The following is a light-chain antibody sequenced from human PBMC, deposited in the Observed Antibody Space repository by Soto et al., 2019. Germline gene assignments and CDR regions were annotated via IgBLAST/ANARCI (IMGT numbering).Light chain of an antibody. CDR3: QQTKTAPLT. Sequence: DIQMTQSPPSLAASVGDRVTITCRASQGIRNYLVWYQQKPGKPPKPLIYAASTLDSGVPSRFSGSGSGNHFTHTISSLQPEDVASYYCQQTKTAPLTFGGGTRVEVK. J-gene: IGKJ4*01. CDR2: AAS. V-gene: IGKV1-27*01. CDR1: QGIRNY.